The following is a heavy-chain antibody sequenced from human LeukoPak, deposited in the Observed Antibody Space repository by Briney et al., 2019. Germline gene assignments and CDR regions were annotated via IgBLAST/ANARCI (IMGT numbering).Heavy chain of an antibody. CDR1: GGTFSSYA. J-gene: IGHJ6*03. CDR3: ARSDIGGMSYYYYYMDV. V-gene: IGHV1-69*13. CDR2: IIPIFGTA. D-gene: IGHD4-23*01. Sequence: SVKVSCKASGGTFSSYAISWVRQAPGQGLEWMGGIIPIFGTANYAQKFQGRVTITADESTSTAYMELSSLRSEDTAVYYCARSDIGGMSYYYYYMDVWGKGTTVTVSS.